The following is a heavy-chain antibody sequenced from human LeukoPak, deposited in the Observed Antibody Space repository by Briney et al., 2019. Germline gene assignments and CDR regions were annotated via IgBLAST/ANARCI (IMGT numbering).Heavy chain of an antibody. CDR1: GFTFSSYA. V-gene: IGHV3-23*01. CDR2: ISGSGGST. CDR3: AQAGYSSSWYEIYFDY. Sequence: GGSLRLSCAASGFTFSSYAMSWVRQTPGKGLEWVSTISGSGGSTYCADSVKGRFTISRDNSKNTLYLQMNSLRVEDTAVYYCAQAGYSSSWYEIYFDYWGQGTLVTVSS. D-gene: IGHD6-13*01. J-gene: IGHJ4*02.